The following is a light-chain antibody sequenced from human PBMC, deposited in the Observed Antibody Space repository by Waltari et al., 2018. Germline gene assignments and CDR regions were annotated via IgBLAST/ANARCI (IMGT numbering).Light chain of an antibody. CDR3: CSFTSRSTWV. J-gene: IGLJ3*02. CDR2: DVS. V-gene: IGLV2-14*03. CDR1: SSDVGRYNY. Sequence: QSALTQPASVSGSPGQSITISCTGTSSDVGRYNYVSCYQHHPGKVPKLLILDVSHRPSGVSNRFSGSKSGNTASLTISGLQAEDESDYYCCSFTSRSTWVFGGGTKLTVL.